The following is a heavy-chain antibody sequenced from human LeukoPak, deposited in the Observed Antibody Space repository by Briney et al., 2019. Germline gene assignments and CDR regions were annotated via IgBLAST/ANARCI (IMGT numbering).Heavy chain of an antibody. CDR1: GGSISSYY. J-gene: IGHJ4*02. V-gene: IGHV4-59*01. CDR2: IYYSGST. CDR3: ARVGSSWRYFDY. D-gene: IGHD6-13*01. Sequence: PSETLSLTCTVSGGSISSYYWSWIRQPPGKELEWIGYIYYSGSTNYNPSLKSRVTISVDTSKNQFSLKLSSVTAADTAVYYCARVGSSWRYFDYWGQGTVVTVSS.